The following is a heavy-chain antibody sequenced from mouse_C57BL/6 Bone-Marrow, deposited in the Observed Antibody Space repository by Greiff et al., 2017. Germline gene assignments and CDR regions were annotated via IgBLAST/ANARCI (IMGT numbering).Heavy chain of an antibody. J-gene: IGHJ2*01. Sequence: QVQLQQPGAELVKPGASVKLSCQASGYTFTSYWLQWVKPRPGQGLAWLGEIDPSDSYTNSNQKFTGKATLTVDTSSSTAYMQLSSRTAEDSAVYYCASGGDYGSRSYFDYWGQGTTLTVAS. D-gene: IGHD1-1*01. CDR3: ASGGDYGSRSYFDY. CDR2: IDPSDSYT. CDR1: GYTFTSYW. V-gene: IGHV1-50*01.